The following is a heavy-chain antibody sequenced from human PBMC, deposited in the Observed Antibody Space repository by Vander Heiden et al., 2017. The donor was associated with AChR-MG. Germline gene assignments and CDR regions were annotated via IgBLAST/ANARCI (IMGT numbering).Heavy chain of an antibody. D-gene: IGHD6-6*01. CDR3: ATTTIAARSYWYFDL. CDR2: INQDGSQK. CDR1: GLTFSGYW. Sequence: ELQLVESGGGLVQPGGSLRPSCAASGLTFSGYWMSWVRQAPGKGLEWVGNINQDGSQKYYVDSVKGRFTISRDNAKNSLYLQMNSLRAEDTAVYYCATTTIAARSYWYFDLWGRGTLVTVSS. J-gene: IGHJ2*01. V-gene: IGHV3-7*01.